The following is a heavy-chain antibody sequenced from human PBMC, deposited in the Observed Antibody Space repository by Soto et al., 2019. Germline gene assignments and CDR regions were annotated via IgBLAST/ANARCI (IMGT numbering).Heavy chain of an antibody. V-gene: IGHV3-15*01. CDR2: IKSKTDGGTT. J-gene: IGHJ4*02. D-gene: IGHD6-19*01. CDR3: TTARFWYSSGWYSPDPTDY. Sequence: GGSLRLSCAASGFTFSNAWMSWVRQAPGKGLEWVGRIKSKTDGGTTDYAATVKGRFTISRDDSKNTLYLQMNSLKTEDTAVNYCTTARFWYSSGWYSPDPTDYWGQGTLVTVSS. CDR1: GFTFSNAW.